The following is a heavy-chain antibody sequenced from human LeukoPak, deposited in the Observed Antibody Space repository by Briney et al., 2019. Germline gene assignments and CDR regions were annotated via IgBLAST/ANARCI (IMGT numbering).Heavy chain of an antibody. Sequence: ASVRVSCKASGYTFTSYDINWVRQATGQGLEWMGWMNPNSGNTGYAQKFQGRVTMTRNTSISTAYMELSSLRSEDTAVYYCARLVGYYYDSSGYYLDYWGQGTLVTVSS. CDR3: ARLVGYYYDSSGYYLDY. V-gene: IGHV1-8*01. J-gene: IGHJ4*02. CDR2: MNPNSGNT. CDR1: GYTFTSYD. D-gene: IGHD3-22*01.